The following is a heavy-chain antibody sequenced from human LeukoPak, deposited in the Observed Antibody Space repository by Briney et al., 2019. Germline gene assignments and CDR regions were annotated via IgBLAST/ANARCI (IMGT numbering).Heavy chain of an antibody. CDR1: GFTVSSNY. CDR2: IYSGGST. J-gene: IGHJ6*04. D-gene: IGHD2-2*01. CDR3: ARQWVFPGYCSSTSCYRDV. V-gene: IGHV3-66*02. Sequence: GGSLRLSCAASGFTVSSNYMSWVRQAPGKGLEWVSVIYSGGSTYYADSVKGRFTISRDNSKNTLYLQMNSLRAEDTAVYYCARQWVFPGYCSSTSCYRDVWGKGTTVTVSS.